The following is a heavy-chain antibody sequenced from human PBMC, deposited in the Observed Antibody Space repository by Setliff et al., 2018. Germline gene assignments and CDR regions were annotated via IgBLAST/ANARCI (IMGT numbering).Heavy chain of an antibody. CDR1: GGTFSSYA. CDR2: TIPMFGSA. J-gene: IGHJ6*03. CDR3: AREGVDTRSSTDYRYYMDV. V-gene: IGHV1-69*05. Sequence: VSCKASGGTFSSYAIDWVRQAPGQGLEWMGGTIPMFGSANYAQKFQDRVTIITDESTSTAYMELSSLRTEDTAVYYCAREGVDTRSSTDYRYYMDVWGKGTTVTVSS. D-gene: IGHD5-18*01.